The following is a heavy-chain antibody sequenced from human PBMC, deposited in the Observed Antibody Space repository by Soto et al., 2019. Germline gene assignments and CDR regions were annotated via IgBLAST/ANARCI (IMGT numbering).Heavy chain of an antibody. V-gene: IGHV1-69*13. CDR1: GGTFSNSA. D-gene: IGHD2-15*01. CDR3: ARDPYIVVVNSAPYGMDV. Sequence: GASVKVSCKASGGTFSNSAISWVRQAPGQGLEWMGGIIPIFSTPNYAQKFQGRVTITADESTSTAYMELRNLRSGDTAVYYCARDPYIVVVNSAPYGMDVWGQGTTVTVSS. J-gene: IGHJ6*02. CDR2: IIPIFSTP.